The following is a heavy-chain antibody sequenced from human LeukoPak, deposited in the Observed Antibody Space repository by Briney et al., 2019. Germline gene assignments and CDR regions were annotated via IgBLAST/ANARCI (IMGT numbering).Heavy chain of an antibody. V-gene: IGHV4-59*01. D-gene: IGHD3-10*01. Sequence: PETLSLTCTVSGGSISSYYWSWIRQPPGKGLEWIGYIYYSGSTNYNPSLKSRVTISVDTSKNQFSLKLSSVTAADTAVYYCARAGSKFDAFDIWGQGTMVTVSS. CDR1: GGSISSYY. CDR3: ARAGSKFDAFDI. CDR2: IYYSGST. J-gene: IGHJ3*02.